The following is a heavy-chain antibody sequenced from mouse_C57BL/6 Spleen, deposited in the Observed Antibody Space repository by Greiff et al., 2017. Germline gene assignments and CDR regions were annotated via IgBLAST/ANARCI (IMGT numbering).Heavy chain of an antibody. D-gene: IGHD2-2*01. Sequence: VQLQQSGPGLVQPSQSLSITCTVSGFSLTSYGVHWVRQSPGKGLEWLGGIWSGGSTDYNAAFIARLSISKDNSKSQVFFKMNSLQADDTAIYYCASHYGYDPFAYWGQGTLVTVSA. CDR1: GFSLTSYG. CDR3: ASHYGYDPFAY. J-gene: IGHJ3*01. CDR2: IWSGGST. V-gene: IGHV2-2*01.